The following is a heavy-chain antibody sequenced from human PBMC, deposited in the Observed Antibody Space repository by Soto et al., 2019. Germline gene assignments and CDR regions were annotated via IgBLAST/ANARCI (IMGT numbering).Heavy chain of an antibody. J-gene: IGHJ6*02. V-gene: IGHV3-48*03. CDR3: ARDKLDDFYGMDV. D-gene: IGHD3-3*01. Sequence: PGGSLRLSCAASGFTFSSYEMNWVRQAPGKGLEWVSYISSSGSTIYYADSVKGRFTIPRDNAKNSLYLQMNSLRAEETAVYYCARDKLDDFYGMDVWGQGNTVTVSS. CDR1: GFTFSSYE. CDR2: ISSSGSTI.